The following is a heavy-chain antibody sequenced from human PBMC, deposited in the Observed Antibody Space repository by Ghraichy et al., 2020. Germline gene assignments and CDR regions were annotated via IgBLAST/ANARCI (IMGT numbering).Heavy chain of an antibody. V-gene: IGHV4-61*01. Sequence: SETLSLTCTVSGGSVSSGSYYWSWIRQPPGKGLEWIGYIYYSGSTNYNPSLKSRVTISVDTSKNQFSLKLSSVTAADTAVYYCARVYSYGDYEEYFQHWGQGTLVTVSS. CDR1: GGSVSSGSYY. D-gene: IGHD4-17*01. CDR3: ARVYSYGDYEEYFQH. CDR2: IYYSGST. J-gene: IGHJ1*01.